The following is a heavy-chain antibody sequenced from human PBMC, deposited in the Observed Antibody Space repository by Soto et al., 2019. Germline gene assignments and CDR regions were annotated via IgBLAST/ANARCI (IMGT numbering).Heavy chain of an antibody. CDR1: GFSLTTRGVG. Sequence: QITLKESGPTLVKPTQTLTLTCTFSGFSLTTRGVGVGWIRQPPGKALECLALIYWDDDKRSSPSLPSRLSLTKATTKNQVVLTMTNVDPVDTATYYCAHIPNYYQYDWFDPWGQGTLVSVSS. CDR3: AHIPNYYQYDWFDP. CDR2: IYWDDDK. D-gene: IGHD3-16*01. J-gene: IGHJ5*02. V-gene: IGHV2-5*02.